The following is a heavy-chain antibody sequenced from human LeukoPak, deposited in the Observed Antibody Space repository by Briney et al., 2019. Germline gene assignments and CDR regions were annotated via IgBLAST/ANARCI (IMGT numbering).Heavy chain of an antibody. V-gene: IGHV3-23*01. D-gene: IGHD4-17*01. J-gene: IGHJ4*02. Sequence: PGGSLRLSCAASGFIFSNYAMTWVRQAPGKGLQWVAAISGDAIYTYYLDSVKGRFTTSRDNSKNTLFLQMNSLRADDTAVYHCAKTYGTSRPFYDYWGQGIVVTVSS. CDR2: ISGDAIYT. CDR3: AKTYGTSRPFYDY. CDR1: GFIFSNYA.